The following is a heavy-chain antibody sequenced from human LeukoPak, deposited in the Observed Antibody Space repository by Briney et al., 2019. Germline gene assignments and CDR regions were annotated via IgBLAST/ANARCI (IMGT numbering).Heavy chain of an antibody. D-gene: IGHD2-15*01. CDR2: INPSGGST. Sequence: ASVKVSCKASGYTFTSYYMHWVRQAPGQGLEWMGIINPSGGSTSYAQKFQGRVTMTRDTSTSTVYMELSSLRSEDTAVYYCAGVVAELHGMDVWGQGTTVTVSS. J-gene: IGHJ6*02. CDR3: AGVVAELHGMDV. CDR1: GYTFTSYY. V-gene: IGHV1-46*01.